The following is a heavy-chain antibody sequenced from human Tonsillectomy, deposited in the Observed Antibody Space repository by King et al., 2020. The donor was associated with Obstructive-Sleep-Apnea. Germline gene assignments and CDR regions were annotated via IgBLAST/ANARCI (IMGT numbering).Heavy chain of an antibody. CDR2: IIPLLGIA. CDR3: ARDRDYYGSGSYYNTYY. Sequence: VQLVQSGAEVKKPGSSVKVSCKASGGTFSSYAISWVRQAPGQGLEWMGGIIPLLGIANYAQKFQGRLTITADKSTSTAYMELSSLRSEDTAVYYCARDRDYYGSGSYYNTYYWGQGTLVTVSS. J-gene: IGHJ4*02. D-gene: IGHD3-10*01. V-gene: IGHV1-69*10. CDR1: GGTFSSYA.